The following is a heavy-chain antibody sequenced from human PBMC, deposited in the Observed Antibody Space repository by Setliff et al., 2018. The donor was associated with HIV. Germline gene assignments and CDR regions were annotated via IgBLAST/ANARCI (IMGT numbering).Heavy chain of an antibody. V-gene: IGHV4-34*01. Sequence: SETLSLTCAVYGGSFSDYYWTWIRQSPGKGLEWIGEINHRGSTDYNPSLKSRVTVSVDTSKNQFSLKLGSVTAADTAVYYCARESPSSSWFYFDFWGQGTLVTVSS. CDR1: GGSFSDYY. CDR2: INHRGST. D-gene: IGHD6-13*01. CDR3: ARESPSSSWFYFDF. J-gene: IGHJ4*02.